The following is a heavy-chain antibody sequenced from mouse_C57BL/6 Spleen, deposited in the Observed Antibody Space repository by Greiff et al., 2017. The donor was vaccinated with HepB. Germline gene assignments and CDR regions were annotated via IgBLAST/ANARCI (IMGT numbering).Heavy chain of an antibody. D-gene: IGHD1-1*01. J-gene: IGHJ3*01. CDR3: TGGGSSYGFAY. CDR1: GFTFSNYW. V-gene: IGHV6-3*01. CDR2: IRLKSDNYAT. Sequence: DVKLQESGGGLVQPGGSMKLSCVASGFTFSNYWMNWVRQSPEKGLEWVAQIRLKSDNYATHYAESVKGRFTISRDDSKSSVYLQMNNLRAEDTGIYYCTGGGSSYGFAYWGQGTLVTVSA.